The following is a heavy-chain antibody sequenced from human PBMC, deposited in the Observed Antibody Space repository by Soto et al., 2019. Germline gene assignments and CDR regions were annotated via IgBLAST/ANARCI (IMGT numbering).Heavy chain of an antibody. CDR3: ARGRPILLWFGELSLDY. CDR2: INHSGST. V-gene: IGHV4-34*01. D-gene: IGHD3-10*01. J-gene: IGHJ4*02. CDR1: GGFFSGYY. Sequence: QVQLQQWGAGLLKPSETLSRTCAVHGGFFSGYYWSWIRQPPGNGLEWIGEINHSGSTNYNPSLKSRVTISVDTSKNQFSLKLSSVTAADTAVYYCARGRPILLWFGELSLDYWGQGTLVTVSS.